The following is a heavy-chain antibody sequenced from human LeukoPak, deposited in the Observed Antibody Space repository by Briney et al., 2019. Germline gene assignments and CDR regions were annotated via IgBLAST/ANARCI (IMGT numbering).Heavy chain of an antibody. Sequence: PSETLSLTCTVSGGSINYYYWSWIRQPPGKGLEWIGYIYYSGNTNYNPSLKSRVTISVDTSKNQFSLKLSSVTAADTALYYCARYHNGYDDYWGQGTLVTVSS. J-gene: IGHJ4*02. CDR2: IYYSGNT. CDR3: ARYHNGYDDY. CDR1: GGSINYYY. V-gene: IGHV4-59*12. D-gene: IGHD5-12*01.